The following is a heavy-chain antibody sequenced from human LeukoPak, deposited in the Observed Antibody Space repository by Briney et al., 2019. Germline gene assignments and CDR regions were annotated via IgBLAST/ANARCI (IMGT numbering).Heavy chain of an antibody. Sequence: GGSLRLSCAASGFIFSSYWMHWVRQAPGKGLVWVSRINSDGSSTSYADSVKGRFTISRDNAKNTLYLQMNSLRAEDTAVYYCARDYYYDSMDAFDIWGQGTMVTVSS. CDR1: GFIFSSYW. D-gene: IGHD3-22*01. CDR2: INSDGSST. CDR3: ARDYYYDSMDAFDI. V-gene: IGHV3-74*01. J-gene: IGHJ3*02.